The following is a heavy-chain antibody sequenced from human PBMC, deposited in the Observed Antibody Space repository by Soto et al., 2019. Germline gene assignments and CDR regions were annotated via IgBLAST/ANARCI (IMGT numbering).Heavy chain of an antibody. CDR1: GFTLSSYD. V-gene: IGHV3-13*01. D-gene: IGHD3-10*01. CDR3: ARDLGMVRGVSSTQPYGTHV. CDR2: IGTAGDT. J-gene: IGHJ6*01. Sequence: LQLSCGASGFTLSSYDMHWVRQATGKGLEWVSAIGTAGDTYYPGSVKGRFTISRENAKNSLYLQMNSLRAGDTAVYYCARDLGMVRGVSSTQPYGTHV.